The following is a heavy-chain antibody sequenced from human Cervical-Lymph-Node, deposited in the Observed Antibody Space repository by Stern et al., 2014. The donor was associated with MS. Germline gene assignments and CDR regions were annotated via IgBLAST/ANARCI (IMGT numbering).Heavy chain of an antibody. CDR1: GGTFSSYA. D-gene: IGHD1-1*01. V-gene: IGHV1-69*01. J-gene: IGHJ4*02. CDR3: ARDKTTFSVLNY. Sequence: VQLVESGAEVKKPGSSVKVSCKASGGTFSSYAISWVRQAPGQGLEWVGGIIPIFGTANYAQKFQGRVPITADESTSTAYMELSSLRSEDTAVYYCARDKTTFSVLNYWGQGTLVTVSS. CDR2: IIPIFGTA.